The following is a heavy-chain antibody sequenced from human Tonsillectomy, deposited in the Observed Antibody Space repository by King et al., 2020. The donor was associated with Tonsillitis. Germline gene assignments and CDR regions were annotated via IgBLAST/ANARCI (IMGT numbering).Heavy chain of an antibody. CDR2: ISSSGSSI. CDR1: GFTFSSYN. V-gene: IGHV3-21*01. Sequence: VQLVESGGDLVKPGGSLRLSCAASGFTFSSYNMNWVRQAAGKGLEWVSSISSSGSSIYYADSVKGRFTISRDNDKSSLYLQMNSLRVEDTAVYYCARDRSASYYPPDYWGQGTLVTVSS. J-gene: IGHJ4*02. CDR3: ARDRSASYYPPDY. D-gene: IGHD4-11*01.